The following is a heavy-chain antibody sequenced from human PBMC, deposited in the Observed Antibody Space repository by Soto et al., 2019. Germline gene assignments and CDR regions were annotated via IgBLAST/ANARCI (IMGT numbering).Heavy chain of an antibody. CDR1: GGSISSSNW. CDR3: ARVSGSSAIGMDV. J-gene: IGHJ6*02. V-gene: IGHV4-4*02. CDR2: IYHSGST. Sequence: QVQLQESGPGLVKPSGTLSLTCAVSGGSISSSNWWWWVRQPPGRGLEGIGEIYHSGSTNYNPSLKSRVTVSVDKSKNQFSLKLSSVTAADTAVYYCARVSGSSAIGMDVWGQGTTVTVSS. D-gene: IGHD6-25*01.